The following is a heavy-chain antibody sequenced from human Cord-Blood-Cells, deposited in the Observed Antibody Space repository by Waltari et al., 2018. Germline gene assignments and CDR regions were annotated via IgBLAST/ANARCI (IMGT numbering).Heavy chain of an antibody. Sequence: QVQLVESGGGVVQPGRSLRLSCAASGFTFGSYAMHWVRQAPGKGLEWVAVISYDGSNKYYADSVKGRFTISRDNSKNTLYLQMNSLRAEDTAVYYCATDMTGELLPLDYWGQGTLVTVSS. D-gene: IGHD1-7*01. J-gene: IGHJ4*02. V-gene: IGHV3-30*04. CDR2: ISYDGSNK. CDR1: GFTFGSYA. CDR3: ATDMTGELLPLDY.